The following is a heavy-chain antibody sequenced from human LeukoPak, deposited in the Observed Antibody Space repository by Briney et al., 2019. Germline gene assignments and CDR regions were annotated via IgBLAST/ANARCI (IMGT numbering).Heavy chain of an antibody. V-gene: IGHV4-39*07. D-gene: IGHD3-9*01. CDR3: ARGGRVTGYYEVDY. Sequence: PSETLSLTCTVSGGSISSSSYYWGWIRQPPGKGLEWIGSIYYSGSTYYNPSLKSPVTISVDTSKNQFSRKLSSATAADTAVYYCARGGRVTGYYEVDYWGQGTLVTVSS. J-gene: IGHJ4*02. CDR1: GGSISSSSYY. CDR2: IYYSGST.